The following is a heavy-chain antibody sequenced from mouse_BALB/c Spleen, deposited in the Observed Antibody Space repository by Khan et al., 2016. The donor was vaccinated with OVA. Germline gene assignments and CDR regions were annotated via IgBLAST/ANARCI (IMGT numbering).Heavy chain of an antibody. CDR2: IYPGSGST. CDR1: GYTFTSYW. J-gene: IGHJ2*01. Sequence: LQQPGSELVRPGASVKLSCKASGYTFTSYWMHWVKQRPGQGLEWIGNIYPGSGSTNYDEKFKSKATLTVDTSSSTAYLQLSSLTTEDSSDYYCTKGEYDSDDWGQGTTLTVSS. V-gene: IGHV1S22*01. CDR3: TKGEYDSDD. D-gene: IGHD2-14*01.